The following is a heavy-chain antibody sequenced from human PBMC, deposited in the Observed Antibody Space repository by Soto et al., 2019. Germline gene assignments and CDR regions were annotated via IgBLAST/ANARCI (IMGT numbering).Heavy chain of an antibody. CDR3: AAEGSTTYYGMDV. Sequence: GVSVKVSCKASGFSFSSSNVVWVRQARGQRLECLGWIIVGSGNTKYAPEFQDRVTFTRDMSTSTAYMELTSLRSEDTAMYYCAAEGSTTYYGMDVWGQGTTVTVSS. CDR2: IIVGSGNT. J-gene: IGHJ6*02. CDR1: GFSFSSSN. D-gene: IGHD1-1*01. V-gene: IGHV1-58*01.